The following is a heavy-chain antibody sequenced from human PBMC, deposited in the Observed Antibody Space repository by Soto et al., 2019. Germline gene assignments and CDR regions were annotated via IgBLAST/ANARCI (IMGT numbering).Heavy chain of an antibody. Sequence: PGGSLILSCATSGFTFSGSAMHWVRQASGKGLEWVGRIRSKANSYATAYAASVKGRFTISRDDSKNTAYLQMNSLKTEDTAVYYCTSRYSSGWSSNVYYYYGMDVWGQGTTVTVSS. V-gene: IGHV3-73*01. D-gene: IGHD6-19*01. CDR1: GFTFSGSA. CDR2: IRSKANSYAT. J-gene: IGHJ6*02. CDR3: TSRYSSGWSSNVYYYYGMDV.